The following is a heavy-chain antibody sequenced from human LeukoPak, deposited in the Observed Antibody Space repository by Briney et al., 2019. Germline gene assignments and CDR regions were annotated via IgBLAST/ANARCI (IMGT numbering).Heavy chain of an antibody. CDR2: IYHSGST. CDR3: ARAPSSSYYDFWSGYNYFDY. J-gene: IGHJ4*02. V-gene: IGHV4-30-2*01. CDR1: GGSISSGGFS. D-gene: IGHD3-3*01. Sequence: SETLSLTCGVSGGSISSGGFSWSWIRQPPGKGLEWIGYIYHSGSTYYKPSLKSRVTISIDRSKNYSSLNLSSVTAADTAVYYCARAPSSSYYDFWSGYNYFDYWGQGTLVTVSS.